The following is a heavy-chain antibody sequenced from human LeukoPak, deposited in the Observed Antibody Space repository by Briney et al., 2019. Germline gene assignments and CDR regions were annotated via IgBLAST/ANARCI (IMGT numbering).Heavy chain of an antibody. J-gene: IGHJ4*02. Sequence: GGSLRLSCAASGFTFSSYWMSWVRQAPGKGLEWVANIKQDGSEKYYVGSVKGRFTISRDNAKNSLYLQMNSLRAEDTAAYYCARGARDTAMVRGNYFDYWGQGTLVTVSS. V-gene: IGHV3-7*03. CDR3: ARGARDTAMVRGNYFDY. CDR2: IKQDGSEK. CDR1: GFTFSSYW. D-gene: IGHD5-18*01.